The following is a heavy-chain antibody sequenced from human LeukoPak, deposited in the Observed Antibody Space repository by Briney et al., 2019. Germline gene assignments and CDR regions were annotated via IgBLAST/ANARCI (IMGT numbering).Heavy chain of an antibody. D-gene: IGHD7-27*01. CDR2: IYYSGST. V-gene: IGHV4-61*01. CDR3: TRGPPNWGYDY. J-gene: IGHJ4*02. Sequence: SETLSLTCTVSGGSVSSGSYYWSWIRQPPGKGLEWIGYIYYSGSTNYNPSLKSRVTISVDTSKNQFSLKLSSVTAADTAVYYCTRGPPNWGYDYWGQGTLVTVSS. CDR1: GGSVSSGSYY.